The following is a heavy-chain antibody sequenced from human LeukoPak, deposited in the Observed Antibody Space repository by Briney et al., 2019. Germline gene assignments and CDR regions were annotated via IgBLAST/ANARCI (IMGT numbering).Heavy chain of an antibody. CDR3: ARGRGRNPSGYYYYMDV. CDR1: GFTFSDNY. Sequence: GGSLRLSCAASGFTFSDNYMTWVRQAPEKGLEWVSSVSISGENTYYADSVKGRFTISRDNSKDTLYLLMSSLRADDTAVYYCARGRGRNPSGYYYYMDVWGKGTTVTISS. CDR2: VSISGENT. V-gene: IGHV3-23*05. J-gene: IGHJ6*03. D-gene: IGHD2-15*01.